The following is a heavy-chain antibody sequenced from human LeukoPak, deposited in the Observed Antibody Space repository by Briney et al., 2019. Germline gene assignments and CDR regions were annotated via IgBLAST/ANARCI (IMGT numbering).Heavy chain of an antibody. CDR2: ISSSRGIK. J-gene: IGHJ6*03. CDR1: GFTFSSYN. Sequence: GGSLRLSCAASGFTFSSYNMIWVRQAPGKGLEWVSYISSSRGIKYYADSVKGRSTISRDNAKNSLFLQMNSPRAEDTAVYYCARELHDYYYMDVWGKGTTITVSS. CDR3: ARELHDYYYMDV. D-gene: IGHD3-10*01. V-gene: IGHV3-48*01.